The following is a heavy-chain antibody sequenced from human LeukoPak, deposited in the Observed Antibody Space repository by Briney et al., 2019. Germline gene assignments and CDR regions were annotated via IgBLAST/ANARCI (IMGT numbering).Heavy chain of an antibody. CDR2: IIPIFGTA. CDR1: GGTFSSYA. J-gene: IGHJ6*03. V-gene: IGHV1-69*06. CDR3: ARAGYSSSSYYYYYYYMDV. Sequence: GASVKVSCKASGGTFSSYAVSWVRQAPGQGLEWMGGIIPIFGTANYAQKFQGRVTITADKSTSTAYMELSSLRSEDTAVYYCARAGYSSSSYYYYYYYMDVWGKGTTVTVSS. D-gene: IGHD6-6*01.